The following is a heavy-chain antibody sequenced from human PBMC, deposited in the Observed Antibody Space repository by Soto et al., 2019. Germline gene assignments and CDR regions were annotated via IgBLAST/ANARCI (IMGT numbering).Heavy chain of an antibody. D-gene: IGHD3-3*01. CDR1: GGSISSGDYY. J-gene: IGHJ6*02. Sequence: SETLSLTCTVSGGSISSGDYYWSWIRQPPGKGLEWIGYIYYSGSTYYNPSLKSRVTISVDTSKNQFSLKLSSVTAADTAVYYCARDRPPYYDFWSGQISVNYYYYYGMDVWGQGTTVTVSS. CDR2: IYYSGST. CDR3: ARDRPPYYDFWSGQISVNYYYYYGMDV. V-gene: IGHV4-30-4*01.